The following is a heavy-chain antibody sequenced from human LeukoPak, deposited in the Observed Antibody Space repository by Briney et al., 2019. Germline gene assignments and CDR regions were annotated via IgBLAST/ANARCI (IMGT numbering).Heavy chain of an antibody. CDR3: ARSMDTAISWYFDL. CDR2: IYHGGST. J-gene: IGHJ2*01. CDR1: GGSFSGYY. V-gene: IGHV4-34*01. Sequence: SETLSLTCAVYGGSFSGYYWSWIRQPPGKGLEWIGEIYHGGSTNYNPSLKSRVTISLDKSKNQFSLKLSSVTAADTAVYYCARSMDTAISWYFDLWGRGTLVTVSS. D-gene: IGHD5-18*01.